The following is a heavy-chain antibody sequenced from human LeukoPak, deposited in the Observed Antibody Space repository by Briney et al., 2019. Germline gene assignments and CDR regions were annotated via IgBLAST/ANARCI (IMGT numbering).Heavy chain of an antibody. CDR2: IYTSGST. J-gene: IGHJ4*02. V-gene: IGHV4-4*07. CDR3: ARNSCPSGTCYDNRGYFDY. D-gene: IGHD2-15*01. Sequence: SETLSLTCTVSGGSISSYYWSWIRQPAGKGLEWIGRIYTSGSTNYNPSLKSRVTISVDTSKDQFSLKLSSVTAADTAVYYCARNSCPSGTCYDNRGYFDYWGQGTLVTVSS. CDR1: GGSISSYY.